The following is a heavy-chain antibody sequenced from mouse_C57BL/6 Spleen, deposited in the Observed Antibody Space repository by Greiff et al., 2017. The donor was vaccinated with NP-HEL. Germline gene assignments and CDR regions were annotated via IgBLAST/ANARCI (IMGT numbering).Heavy chain of an antibody. J-gene: IGHJ2*01. Sequence: VQLQQPGAELVKPGASVKLSCKASGYTFTSYWMQWVKQRPGQGLEWIGEIDPSDSYTNYNQKFKGKATLTVDTSSSTAYMQLSSLTSEDSAVYYCAGANWDVGNCFDYWGQGTTLTVSS. D-gene: IGHD4-1*01. CDR1: GYTFTSYW. CDR3: AGANWDVGNCFDY. CDR2: IDPSDSYT. V-gene: IGHV1-50*01.